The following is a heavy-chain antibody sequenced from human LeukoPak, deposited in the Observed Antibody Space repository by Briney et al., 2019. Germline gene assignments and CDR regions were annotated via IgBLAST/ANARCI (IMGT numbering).Heavy chain of an antibody. Sequence: PSETLSLTCTVSGASISDYYWSWIRQPAGKGLEWIGRISSSGNTNYNPSLKSRVTMSVDTSKNQFSLKLSSVTAADTAVYYCARDRGELYDYWGQGTLVTASS. J-gene: IGHJ4*02. CDR2: ISSSGNT. V-gene: IGHV4-4*07. CDR1: GASISDYY. CDR3: ARDRGELYDY. D-gene: IGHD3-10*01.